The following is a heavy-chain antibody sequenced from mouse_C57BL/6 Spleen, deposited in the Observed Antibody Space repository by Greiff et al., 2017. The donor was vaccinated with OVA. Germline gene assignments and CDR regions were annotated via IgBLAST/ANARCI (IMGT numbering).Heavy chain of an antibody. V-gene: IGHV1-81*01. Sequence: VQLQQSGAELARPGASVKLSCKASGYTFTSYGISWVKQRTGQGLEWIGEIYPRSGNTYYNEKFKGKATLTADKSSSTAYMELRSLTSEDSAVYVCARSIYDDYDGYFDVWGTGTTVTVSS. CDR2: IYPRSGNT. D-gene: IGHD2-4*01. CDR3: ARSIYDDYDGYFDV. J-gene: IGHJ1*03. CDR1: GYTFTSYG.